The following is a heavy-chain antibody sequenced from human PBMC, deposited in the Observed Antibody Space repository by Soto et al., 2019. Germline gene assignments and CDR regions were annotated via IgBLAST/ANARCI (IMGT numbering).Heavy chain of an antibody. D-gene: IGHD3-22*01. J-gene: IGHJ5*02. Sequence: PSETLSLTCTVSGVSISSGDYYCSWIGQPPGKGLEWIGYIYYSGSTYYNPSLKSRVTISVDTSKNQFSLKLSSVTAADTAVYYCASANSGYYANWLAPRGQRTQVTV. CDR1: GVSISSGDYY. CDR2: IYYSGST. V-gene: IGHV4-30-4*01. CDR3: ASANSGYYANWLAP.